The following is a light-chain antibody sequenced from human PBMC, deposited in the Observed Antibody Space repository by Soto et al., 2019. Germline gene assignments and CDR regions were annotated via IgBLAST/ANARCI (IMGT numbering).Light chain of an antibody. J-gene: IGKJ1*01. Sequence: ILMTQSPATLSVSPGERATLSCRASQSVSNNLAWYQQKPGQAPRLLIYDASTRATGIPARFSGSGSGTEFTLTISGLQSADFAVYYCQQYNNWPPWTFGQGTTVEIK. CDR1: QSVSNN. V-gene: IGKV3-15*01. CDR2: DAS. CDR3: QQYNNWPPWT.